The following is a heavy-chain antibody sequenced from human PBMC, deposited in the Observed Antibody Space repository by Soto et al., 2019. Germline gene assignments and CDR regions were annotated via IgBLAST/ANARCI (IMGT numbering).Heavy chain of an antibody. J-gene: IGHJ4*02. CDR1: GGSISSDDYY. CDR2: IYYSGST. Sequence: PSETLSLTCTVSGGSISSDDYYWSWIRQPPGKGLEWIGYIYYSGSTYYNPSLKSRVTISVDTSKYQFSLKLSSVTAADTAVYYCARTPLTGNKRDYYFDYWGQGTLVTVSS. D-gene: IGHD3-9*01. CDR3: ARTPLTGNKRDYYFDY. V-gene: IGHV4-30-4*01.